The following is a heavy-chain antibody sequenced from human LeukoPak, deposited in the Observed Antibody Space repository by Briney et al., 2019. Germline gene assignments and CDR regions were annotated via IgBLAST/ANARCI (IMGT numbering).Heavy chain of an antibody. CDR3: ARDSNNMVRGVIITRHYYYMDV. J-gene: IGHJ6*03. Sequence: GASVKVSCKASGGTFSSYAISWVRQAPGQGLEWMGGIIPIFGTANYAQKFQGRVTITADESTSTAYMELSSLRSEDTAVYYCARDSNNMVRGVIITRHYYYMDVWGKGTTVTVSS. V-gene: IGHV1-69*13. CDR1: GGTFSSYA. D-gene: IGHD3-10*01. CDR2: IIPIFGTA.